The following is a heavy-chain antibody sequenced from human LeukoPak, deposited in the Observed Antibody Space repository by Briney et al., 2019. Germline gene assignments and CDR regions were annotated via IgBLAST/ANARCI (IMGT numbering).Heavy chain of an antibody. Sequence: PGGSLRLSCAASGFTFSSYAMSWVRQAPGKRLEWVAYITRSSSPIYYADSVRGRFTISRDNVENSLHLQMNSLRAEDTAMYYCTRDPHALDYWGQGTLVTVSS. V-gene: IGHV3-48*01. CDR1: GFTFSSYA. J-gene: IGHJ4*02. CDR3: TRDPHALDY. CDR2: ITRSSSPI.